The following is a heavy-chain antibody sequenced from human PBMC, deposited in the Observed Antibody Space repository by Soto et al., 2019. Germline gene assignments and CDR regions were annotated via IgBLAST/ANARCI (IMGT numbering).Heavy chain of an antibody. V-gene: IGHV4-34*01. J-gene: IGHJ4*02. Sequence: QVQLQQWGAGLLKPSETLSLTCAVYGGSFSGYYWSWIRQPPGKGLEWIGKINHSGTTNYNPTLKSRVTISVDTSKNQFSLKLSSVTGADTAVYYCAGGGGPTTVWGQGTLVTVSS. CDR1: GGSFSGYY. CDR2: INHSGTT. D-gene: IGHD4-17*01. CDR3: AGGGGPTTV.